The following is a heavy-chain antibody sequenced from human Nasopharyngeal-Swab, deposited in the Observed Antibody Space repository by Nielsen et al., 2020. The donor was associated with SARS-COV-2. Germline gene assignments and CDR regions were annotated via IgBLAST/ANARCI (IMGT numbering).Heavy chain of an antibody. V-gene: IGHV3-66*01. D-gene: IGHD3-10*01. CDR1: GLTVNSNY. Sequence: GESLKISCAASGLTVNSNYMSWVRQAPGKGLEWVSVIFTGVSTYYADPVRGRFTISRDSSKNTVYLQMNSLRAEDTALYYCATHSPNNNCRDATCRYYYYYMGVWGKGTTVTVSS. CDR2: IFTGVST. J-gene: IGHJ6*03. CDR3: ATHSPNNNCRDATCRYYYYYMGV.